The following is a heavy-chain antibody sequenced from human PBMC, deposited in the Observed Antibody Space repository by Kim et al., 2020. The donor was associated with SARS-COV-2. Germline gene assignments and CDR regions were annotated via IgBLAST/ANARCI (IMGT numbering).Heavy chain of an antibody. Sequence: VKGRFTISRDNSKNTLYLQMNSLRAEDTAVYYCARDKVVTSSYYYYGMDVWGQGTTVTVSS. J-gene: IGHJ6*02. D-gene: IGHD3-22*01. CDR3: ARDKVVTSSYYYYGMDV. V-gene: IGHV3-30*01.